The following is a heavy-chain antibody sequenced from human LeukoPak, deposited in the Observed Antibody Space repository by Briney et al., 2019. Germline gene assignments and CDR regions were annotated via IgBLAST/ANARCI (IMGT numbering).Heavy chain of an antibody. Sequence: GGSLRLSCAASGFSFSSFDMSWVRQAPGKGLRWISFISSDSRTIYYADSVRGRFTISRDDAKNSLFLQMNTLSAEDTAEYYCARWNLGSDFWGQGTLVTVSS. V-gene: IGHV3-48*04. CDR1: GFSFSSFD. CDR3: ARWNLGSDF. J-gene: IGHJ4*02. CDR2: ISSDSRTI. D-gene: IGHD1-1*01.